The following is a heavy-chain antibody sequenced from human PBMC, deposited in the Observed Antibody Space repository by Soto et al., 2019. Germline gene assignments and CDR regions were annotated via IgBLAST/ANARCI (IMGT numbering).Heavy chain of an antibody. J-gene: IGHJ5*02. CDR2: KSYDGSNK. Sequence: QPGGSLRLSCAASGFTFSSYAMHWVRQAPGKGLEWVAVKSYDGSNKYYADSVKGRFTISRDNSKNTLYLQMNSLRAEDTAVYYCARDHLRTLKVDHWGQGTLVTVSS. V-gene: IGHV3-30-3*01. CDR3: ARDHLRTLKVDH. CDR1: GFTFSSYA.